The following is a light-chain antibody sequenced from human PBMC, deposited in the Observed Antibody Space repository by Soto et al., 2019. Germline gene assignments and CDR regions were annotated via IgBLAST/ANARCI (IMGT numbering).Light chain of an antibody. CDR3: QQYNSYLIT. CDR2: KAS. CDR1: QSISSW. V-gene: IGKV1-5*03. J-gene: IGKJ5*01. Sequence: ILLTQSQSSLSASLGDRVIITAGASQSISSWLAWYQQKPGKAPKLLIYKASSLESGVPSRFSGSGSGTEFTLTISSLQPDDFATYYCQQYNSYLITFGQGTRLEIK.